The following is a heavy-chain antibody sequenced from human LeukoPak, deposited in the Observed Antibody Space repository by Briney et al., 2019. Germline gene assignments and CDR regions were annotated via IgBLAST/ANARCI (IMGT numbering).Heavy chain of an antibody. CDR3: ARGRLIVAPGVYYFEY. CDR2: IYYRGGT. CDR1: GGSSSDYY. Sequence: SETLSLTCTVSGGSSSDYYWSWIRQPPGKGLEWIGYIYYRGGTNYNPSLERRVTISGDTSKNEFSLKLTSVTAVDTAVYYCARGRLIVAPGVYYFEYWGQGTLVTVSS. D-gene: IGHD5-12*01. V-gene: IGHV4-59*08. J-gene: IGHJ4*02.